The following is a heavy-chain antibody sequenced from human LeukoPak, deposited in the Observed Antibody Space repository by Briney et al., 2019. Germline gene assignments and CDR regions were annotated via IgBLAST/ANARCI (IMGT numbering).Heavy chain of an antibody. CDR3: ARGDIVVVTAIHAFDI. CDR1: GYTFTSYG. Sequence: ASVKVSCKASGYTFTSYGITWVRQAPGQGLEWMGWISAYNGNTNYAQKLQGRVTMTTDTSTSTAYMELRSLRSDDTAVYYCARGDIVVVTAIHAFDIWGQGTMVTVSS. D-gene: IGHD2-21*02. V-gene: IGHV1-18*01. CDR2: ISAYNGNT. J-gene: IGHJ3*02.